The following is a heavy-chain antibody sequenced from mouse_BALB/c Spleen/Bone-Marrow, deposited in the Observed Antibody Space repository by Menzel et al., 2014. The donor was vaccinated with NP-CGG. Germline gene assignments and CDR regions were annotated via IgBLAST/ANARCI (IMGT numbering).Heavy chain of an antibody. V-gene: IGHV14-3*02. CDR3: ANCYYGNSLFAY. CDR1: GYNVKDNY. Sequence: EVQLQQSGAELVKPGASVKLSCTAFGYNVKDNYMHWVKQTPEQGLEWIGTIDPANGNTKYDPKFQGKATLTADKSSNTAYLQRSSLTSEDTAVYYCANCYYGNSLFAYWGQGTLVTVSA. J-gene: IGHJ3*01. D-gene: IGHD1-1*01. CDR2: IDPANGNT.